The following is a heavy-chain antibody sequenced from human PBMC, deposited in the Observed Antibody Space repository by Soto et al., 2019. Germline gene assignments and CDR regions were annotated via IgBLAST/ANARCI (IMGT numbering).Heavy chain of an antibody. CDR3: ARGNWNYYYGFDV. J-gene: IGHJ6*02. CDR2: IKPDGSEQ. Sequence: GGSLRLSCAASEPTFDKYYMTWVRQAPGKGPEWVANIKPDGSEQYYVDSVKGRFTISRDNANNSLYLQMNSLRAGDTAVYFCARGNWNYYYGFDVWGQGTTVTVSS. CDR1: EPTFDKYY. D-gene: IGHD1-20*01. V-gene: IGHV3-7*01.